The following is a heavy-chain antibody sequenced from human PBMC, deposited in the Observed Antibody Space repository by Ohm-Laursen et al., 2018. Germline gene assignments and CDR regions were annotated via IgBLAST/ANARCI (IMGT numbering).Heavy chain of an antibody. J-gene: IGHJ6*02. CDR1: GYTFTSYD. V-gene: IGHV1-8*01. CDR3: AGGLVPAAIADYYYYYGMDV. D-gene: IGHD2-2*02. CDR2: MNPNSGNT. Sequence: SVKVSCKASGYTFTSYDINWVRQATGQGLEWMGWMNPNSGNTGYAQKFQGRVTMTRNTSISTAYMELSSLRSEDTAVYYCAGGLVPAAIADYYYYYGMDVWGQGTTVTVSS.